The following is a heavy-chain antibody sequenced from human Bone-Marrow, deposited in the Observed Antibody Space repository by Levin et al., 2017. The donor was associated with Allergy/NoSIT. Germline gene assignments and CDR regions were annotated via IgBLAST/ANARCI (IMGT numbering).Heavy chain of an antibody. D-gene: IGHD3-16*01. J-gene: IGHJ4*02. CDR2: FYPGDSDA. Sequence: GESLKISCKASGYSFTSYWIAWVRQMPGKGLEWMGIFYPGDSDATYSPSFQGQVTLSADNFISTAYLQWTRLKASDTAIYCCARVLGGYSGSSARVLDYWGQGTLVTVSS. CDR1: GYSFTSYW. V-gene: IGHV5-51*01. CDR3: ARVLGGYSGSSARVLDY.